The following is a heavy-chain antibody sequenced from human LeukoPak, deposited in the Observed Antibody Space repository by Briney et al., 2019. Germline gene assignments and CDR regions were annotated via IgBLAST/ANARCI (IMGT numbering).Heavy chain of an antibody. CDR3: AKEERYFDY. V-gene: IGHV3-30*18. Sequence: GRSLRLSCAASGFSFNYYGMHWVRQAPGKGLEWVAVISYDGSNKYYADSVKGRFTISRDNSKNTLYLQMSSLRAEDTAVYYCAKEERYFDYWGQGTLVTVSS. D-gene: IGHD1-1*01. J-gene: IGHJ4*02. CDR1: GFSFNYYG. CDR2: ISYDGSNK.